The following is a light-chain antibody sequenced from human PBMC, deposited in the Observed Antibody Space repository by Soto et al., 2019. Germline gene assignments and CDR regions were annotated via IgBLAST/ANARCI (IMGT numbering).Light chain of an antibody. CDR1: LVEKKY. J-gene: IGLJ3*02. CDR3: FCATDDNVV. Sequence: SYELTQPSSVSVSPGQTARITCSGALVEKKYTRWLQQKPGQAPVVVIYKDSERPSGISERFSGSSSGTTATLTISGAQVEDEADYSCFCATDDNVVFGGGTKLTVL. V-gene: IGLV3-27*01. CDR2: KDS.